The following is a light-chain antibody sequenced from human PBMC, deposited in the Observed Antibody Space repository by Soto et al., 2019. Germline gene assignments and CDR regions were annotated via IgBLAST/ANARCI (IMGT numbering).Light chain of an antibody. Sequence: EIVMTQSPATLSVSPGERVTLSCGASQSVRSNLAWYQQKPGQAPRLLIYGASTTATGLPARFSGSGSGTAFTLTISSLQSEDFAVYSCQQYNTWPPITFGKGTRLEIK. V-gene: IGKV3-15*01. J-gene: IGKJ5*01. CDR2: GAS. CDR1: QSVRSN. CDR3: QQYNTWPPIT.